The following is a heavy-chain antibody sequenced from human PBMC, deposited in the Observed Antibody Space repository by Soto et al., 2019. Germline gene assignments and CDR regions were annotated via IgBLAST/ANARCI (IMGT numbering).Heavy chain of an antibody. J-gene: IGHJ4*02. CDR1: GDSVSTYW. V-gene: IGHV4-59*02. CDR3: ARGPGASGTYHYYFDY. Sequence: KSSETLSLTCTVSGDSVSTYWWSWIRQPPGKGLEWIAYIYNTGSTNYNPSLKSRVTISLDASKNQFSLKLSSVTAADTAVYYCARGPGASGTYHYYFDYWGPGTLVTVSS. D-gene: IGHD3-10*01. CDR2: IYNTGST.